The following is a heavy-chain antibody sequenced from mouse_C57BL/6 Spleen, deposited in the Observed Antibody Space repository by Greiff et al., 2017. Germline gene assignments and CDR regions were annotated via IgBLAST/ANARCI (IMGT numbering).Heavy chain of an antibody. V-gene: IGHV1-37*01. D-gene: IGHD2-3*01. CDR2: INPYNGDT. CDR3: AREGYDGYPHWYFDV. CDR1: GYSFTGYF. J-gene: IGHJ1*03. Sequence: EVQLQQSGPELVKPGASVKISCKASGYSFTGYFMNWVKQSHGKSLEWIGRINPYNGDTFYNQKFKGKATVTVDKYSSTAYMELLSLTSDVFAVYYCAREGYDGYPHWYFDVWGTGTTVTVSS.